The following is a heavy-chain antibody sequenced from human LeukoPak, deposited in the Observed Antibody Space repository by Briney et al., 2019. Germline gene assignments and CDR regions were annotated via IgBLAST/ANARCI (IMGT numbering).Heavy chain of an antibody. CDR1: GFTFSYYA. Sequence: GGSLRLSCAASGFTFSYYAMTWVRQAPGKGLEWISAISGGGGSTYYADSVKGRFTISRDNSKNTLYLQMNSLRAEDTAVYYCAKSGGYSSSWYFDYWGQGTLVTVSS. D-gene: IGHD6-13*01. CDR2: ISGGGGST. CDR3: AKSGGYSSSWYFDY. V-gene: IGHV3-23*01. J-gene: IGHJ4*02.